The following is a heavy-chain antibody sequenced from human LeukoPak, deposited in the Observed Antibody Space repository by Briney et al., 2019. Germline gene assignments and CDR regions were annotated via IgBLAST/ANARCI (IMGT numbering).Heavy chain of an antibody. V-gene: IGHV3-23*01. D-gene: IGHD4-17*01. CDR2: ITGNGFET. CDR1: GFTFDSHA. Sequence: GGSLRLSCAASGFTFDSHAMAWVRQAPGAGLEWVSGITGNGFETFYADSVKGRFTISRDNSKNTLHLQMNSLRAEDTAVYYCAKDGYRASTVTTRGYWGQGTLVTVSS. J-gene: IGHJ4*02. CDR3: AKDGYRASTVTTRGY.